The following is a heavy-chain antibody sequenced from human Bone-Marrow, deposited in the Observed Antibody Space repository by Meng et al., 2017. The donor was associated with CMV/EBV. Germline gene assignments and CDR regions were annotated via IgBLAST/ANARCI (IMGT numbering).Heavy chain of an antibody. CDR1: GGSISSSSYY. V-gene: IGHV4-39*01. J-gene: IGHJ4*01. CDR2: IYYSGST. Sequence: GSLRLSCTVSGGSISSSSYYWGWIRQPPGKGLEWIGSIYYSGSTYYNPSLKSRVTISVDTSKNQFSLKLSSVTAADTAVYYCARHGYDFWSGYYSYWGHGTLVTVSS. D-gene: IGHD3-3*01. CDR3: ARHGYDFWSGYYSY.